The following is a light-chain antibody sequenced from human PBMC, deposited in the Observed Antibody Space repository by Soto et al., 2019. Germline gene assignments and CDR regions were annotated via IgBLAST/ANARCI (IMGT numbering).Light chain of an antibody. V-gene: IGKV1-5*01. CDR3: QQYDSFSVT. CDR2: DVS. Sequence: SWYQQLPGTAPKLLIYDVSALKRGVPPRFSGSGSGTEFTLTISSLQPDDFATYYCQQYDSFSVTFGQGTKVDIK. J-gene: IGKJ1*01.